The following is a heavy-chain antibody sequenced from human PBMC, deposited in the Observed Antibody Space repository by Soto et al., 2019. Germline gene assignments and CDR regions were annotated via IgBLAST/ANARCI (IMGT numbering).Heavy chain of an antibody. V-gene: IGHV3-23*01. D-gene: IGHD3-10*01. CDR2: VSGYGFTA. Sequence: EVQLLESGGGLVQPGGSLRLSCDGSGFTFPNYGMTWVRQAPGQGLEWVSSVSGYGFTAYYADSVKGRFTISIDNSKNTVYVQMNSLRSEDTAVYYCAKEASVPSFGEFWFFDLWGRGTPVTVSS. CDR1: GFTFPNYG. J-gene: IGHJ2*01. CDR3: AKEASVPSFGEFWFFDL.